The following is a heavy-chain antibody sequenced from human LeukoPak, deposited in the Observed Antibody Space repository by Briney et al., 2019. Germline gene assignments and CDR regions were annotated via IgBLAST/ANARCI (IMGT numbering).Heavy chain of an antibody. CDR2: TYYRSKWYN. CDR1: GDSVSSNSAA. D-gene: IGHD6-13*01. J-gene: IGHJ4*02. V-gene: IGHV6-1*01. CDR3: ARGTLIAAAGTPTRAFDY. Sequence: SQTLSLTCAISGDSVSSNSAAWNWIRQSPSRGLEWLGRTYYRSKWYNDYAVSVKSRITINPDTSKNQFSLQLNSVTPEDTAVYYCARGTLIAAAGTPTRAFDYWGQGTLVTVSS.